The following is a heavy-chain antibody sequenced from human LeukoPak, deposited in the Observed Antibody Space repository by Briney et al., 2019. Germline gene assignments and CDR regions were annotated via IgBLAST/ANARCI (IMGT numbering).Heavy chain of an antibody. CDR3: ARYSSGWLGY. Sequence: PGGALRLSCAASVFTFISYWLSWVRQAPGERLEWVANIKQDRSEKYYVDSVKGRFTNSRDNAKNALYLQMNSLRDDDTAGDNRARYSSGWLGYWGQGTLGIVTS. V-gene: IGHV3-7*02. D-gene: IGHD6-19*01. CDR1: VFTFISYW. J-gene: IGHJ4*02. CDR2: IKQDRSEK.